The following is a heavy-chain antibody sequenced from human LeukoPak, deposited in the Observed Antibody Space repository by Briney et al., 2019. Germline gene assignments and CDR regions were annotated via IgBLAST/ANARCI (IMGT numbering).Heavy chain of an antibody. J-gene: IGHJ4*02. V-gene: IGHV3-21*01. CDR2: ISSSSSYI. CDR3: ARDHGSSSDFDY. CDR1: GFTFSSYS. Sequence: GGSLRLSCAASGFTFSSYSMNWVRQAPGKGLEWVSSISSSSSYIYYADSVKGRFTISRGNAKNSLYLQMNSLRAEDTAVYYCARDHGSSSDFDYWGQGTLVTVSS. D-gene: IGHD6-6*01.